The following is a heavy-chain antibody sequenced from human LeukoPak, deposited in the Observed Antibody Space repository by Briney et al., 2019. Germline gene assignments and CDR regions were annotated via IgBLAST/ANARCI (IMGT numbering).Heavy chain of an antibody. J-gene: IGHJ4*02. Sequence: SETLSLTCTVSGGSISSSSYYWGWIRQPPGKGLEWIGSIYYSGSTYYNPSLKSRVTISVDTSKNQFSLKLSSVTAADTAVYYCARFPRGGSERFFDYWGQGTLVTVSS. CDR2: IYYSGST. D-gene: IGHD3-10*01. V-gene: IGHV4-39*07. CDR3: ARFPRGGSERFFDY. CDR1: GGSISSSSYY.